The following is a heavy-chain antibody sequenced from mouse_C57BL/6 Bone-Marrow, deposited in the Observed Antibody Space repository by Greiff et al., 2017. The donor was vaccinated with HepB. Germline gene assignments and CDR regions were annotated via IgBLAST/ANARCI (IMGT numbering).Heavy chain of an antibody. J-gene: IGHJ2*01. CDR2: IYPGGGYT. Sequence: LQESGAELVRPGTSVKLSCKASGYTFTNYWIGWAKQRPGHGLEWIGDIYPGGGYTKYNEKFKGKATMTADKSSSTAYMQFSSLTSEDSAIYYCAITTVVAYYFDYWGQGTTLTVSS. CDR3: AITTVVAYYFDY. CDR1: GYTFTNYW. D-gene: IGHD1-1*01. V-gene: IGHV1-63*01.